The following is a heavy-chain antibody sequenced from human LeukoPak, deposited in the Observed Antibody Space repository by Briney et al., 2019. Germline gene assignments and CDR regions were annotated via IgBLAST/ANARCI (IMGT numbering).Heavy chain of an antibody. CDR2: IKQDGSER. CDR1: GFTFSSYW. Sequence: PGGSLRLSCAASGFTFSSYWMSWVRQAPGKGLEWVANIKQDGSERYYVDSVKGRFTISRDNSKNTLYLQMNSLRAEDTAVYYCASVGYSSGWAIDYWGQGTLVTVSS. J-gene: IGHJ4*02. D-gene: IGHD6-19*01. V-gene: IGHV3-7*01. CDR3: ASVGYSSGWAIDY.